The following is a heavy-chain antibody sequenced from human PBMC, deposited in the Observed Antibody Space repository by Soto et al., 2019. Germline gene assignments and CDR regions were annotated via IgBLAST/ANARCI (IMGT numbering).Heavy chain of an antibody. V-gene: IGHV4-39*01. CDR3: AVVDSTGNWFDP. D-gene: IGHD6-25*01. Sequence: SETLSLTCTVSGGSISSSDFYWGWLRQTPGKGLEFIGSMYYSRTPYYNPSLKSRVTISVDTSKNQFTLKLISVTAADTAVYYCAVVDSTGNWFDPWGEGALVTVSS. CDR1: GGSISSSDFY. J-gene: IGHJ5*02. CDR2: MYYSRTP.